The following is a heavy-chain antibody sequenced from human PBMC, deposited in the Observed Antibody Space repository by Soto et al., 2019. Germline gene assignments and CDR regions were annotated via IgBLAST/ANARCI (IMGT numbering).Heavy chain of an antibody. V-gene: IGHV1-69*06. CDR2: IIPIFGTA. CDR1: GGTFSSYA. J-gene: IGHJ4*02. CDR3: ARVKWAAPTGIFDY. Sequence: SVKVSCKASGGTFSSYAISWVRQAPGQGLEWMGGIIPIFGTANYAQKFQGRVTITADKSTSTAYMELSSLRSEDTAVYYCARVKWAAPTGIFDYWGQGTLVTSPQ. D-gene: IGHD6-6*01.